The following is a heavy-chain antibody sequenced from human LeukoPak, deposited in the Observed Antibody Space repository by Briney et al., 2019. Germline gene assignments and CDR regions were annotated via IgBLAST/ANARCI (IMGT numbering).Heavy chain of an antibody. Sequence: ASVKVSCKVSGYTLTELSMHWVRQAPGKGLEWMGGFDPEDGETIYAQKFQGRVTMTEDTSTDTAYMELSSLRSEDTAVYYCATGHAGATYFDYWGRGTLVTVSS. D-gene: IGHD1-26*01. CDR2: FDPEDGET. V-gene: IGHV1-24*01. CDR1: GYTLTELS. J-gene: IGHJ4*02. CDR3: ATGHAGATYFDY.